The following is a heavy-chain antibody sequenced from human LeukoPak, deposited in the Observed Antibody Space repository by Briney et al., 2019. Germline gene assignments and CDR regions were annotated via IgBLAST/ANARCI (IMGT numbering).Heavy chain of an antibody. Sequence: GGSLRLSCAASGFTFSSYAMSWVRQAPGKGLEWVSAISGSGGSTYYADSVKGRFTISRDNSKNTLYLQMNSLRAEDTAVYYCATGRAYYDFWSGYHRGDYWGQGTLVTVSS. V-gene: IGHV3-23*01. D-gene: IGHD3-3*01. CDR2: ISGSGGST. CDR1: GFTFSSYA. J-gene: IGHJ4*02. CDR3: ATGRAYYDFWSGYHRGDY.